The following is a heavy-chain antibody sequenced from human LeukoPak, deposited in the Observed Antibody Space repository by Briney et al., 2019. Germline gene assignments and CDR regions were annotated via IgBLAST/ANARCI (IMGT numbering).Heavy chain of an antibody. Sequence: PGGSLRLSCAASGFTFSSYGMHWVRQAPGKGLEWVSYISSSSSTIYYADSVKGRFTISRDNAKNSLYLQMNSLRAEDTALYYCAKDMNYDGPGAFDIWGQGTVVTVSS. J-gene: IGHJ3*02. CDR3: AKDMNYDGPGAFDI. CDR1: GFTFSSYG. CDR2: ISSSSSTI. D-gene: IGHD3-22*01. V-gene: IGHV3-48*04.